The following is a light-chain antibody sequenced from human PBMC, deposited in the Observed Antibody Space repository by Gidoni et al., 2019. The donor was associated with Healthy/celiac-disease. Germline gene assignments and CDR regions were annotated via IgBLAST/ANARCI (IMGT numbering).Light chain of an antibody. J-gene: IGKJ3*01. CDR2: DAS. Sequence: EIVLTQSPATLSLSPGERAPLSCRASQSVSSYLAWYQQKPGQAPRLLIYDASNRATGIPARFSGSGSGTDFTLTISSLEPEDFAVYYCQQRSNWPPLTFXPXTKVXIK. CDR3: QQRSNWPPLT. V-gene: IGKV3-11*01. CDR1: QSVSSY.